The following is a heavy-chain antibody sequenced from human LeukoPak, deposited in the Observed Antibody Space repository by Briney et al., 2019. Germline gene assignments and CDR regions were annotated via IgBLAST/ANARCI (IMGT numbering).Heavy chain of an antibody. J-gene: IGHJ3*02. CDR1: GGSISSDHW. CDR3: ARGGRRAFDI. V-gene: IGHV4-4*02. Sequence: SGTLSLTCAVSGGSISSDHWWSWVRQPPGKSLEWIGESFHVGVNNYKPSLKSRVSMSVDNSRNQFPLNLSSVTAADTAVYFCARGGRRAFDIWGPRTKVIV. CDR2: SFHVGVN.